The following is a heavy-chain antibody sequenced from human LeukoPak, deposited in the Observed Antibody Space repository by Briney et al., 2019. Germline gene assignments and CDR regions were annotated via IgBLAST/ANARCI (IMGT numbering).Heavy chain of an antibody. CDR1: GYSFTSYW. Sequence: GESLKISCKGSGYSFTSYWIGWVRQMPGKGLEWMGIIYPGDFDTRYSPSFQGQVTISADKSISTAYLQWSSLKASDTAMYYCARVPLTVVTDARMDVWGQGTTVTVSS. CDR3: ARVPLTVVTDARMDV. V-gene: IGHV5-51*01. J-gene: IGHJ6*02. CDR2: IYPGDFDT. D-gene: IGHD4-23*01.